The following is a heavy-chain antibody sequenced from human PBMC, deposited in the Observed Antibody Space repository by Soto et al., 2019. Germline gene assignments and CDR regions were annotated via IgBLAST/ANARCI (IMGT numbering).Heavy chain of an antibody. CDR3: ATAGNYRFDN. J-gene: IGHJ4*02. Sequence: EVQLVESGGGLIQPGGSLSLSCAASGFTVSSNYMSWVRQAPGKGLEWVSVIYSGGSTYYADSVKGRFTISRDNSKNTLYLQMNILRVEDTAVYFCATAGNYRFDNWGLGTLVTVSS. V-gene: IGHV3-53*01. D-gene: IGHD1-1*01. CDR2: IYSGGST. CDR1: GFTVSSNY.